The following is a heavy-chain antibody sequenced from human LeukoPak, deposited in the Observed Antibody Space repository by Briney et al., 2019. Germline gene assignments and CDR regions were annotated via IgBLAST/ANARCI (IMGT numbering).Heavy chain of an antibody. Sequence: PGGSLRLACAASGFTFSSYSMNWVRQAPGKGLEWVSSISSSSSYIYYADSVKGRFTISRDNSKNTLYLQMNSLRAEDTAVYYCAKDLIRNSSGWGQGTLVTVSS. CDR2: ISSSSSYI. CDR1: GFTFSSYS. CDR3: AKDLIRNSSG. J-gene: IGHJ4*02. V-gene: IGHV3-21*04. D-gene: IGHD6-19*01.